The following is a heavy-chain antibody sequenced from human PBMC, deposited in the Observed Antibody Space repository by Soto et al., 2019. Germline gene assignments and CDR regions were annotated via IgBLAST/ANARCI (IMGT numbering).Heavy chain of an antibody. J-gene: IGHJ5*02. CDR1: GGSISSYY. CDR2: IYYSGST. D-gene: IGHD6-6*01. V-gene: IGHV4-59*01. Sequence: QVQLQESGPGLVKPSETLSLTCTVSGGSISSYYWSWIRQPPGKGLVWIGYIYYSGSTNYNPSLKSRVTISVDTSKNQFSLKLSSVTAADTAVYYCARRPRVTSSSSPGPTDNWFDPWGQGTLVTVSS. CDR3: ARRPRVTSSSSPGPTDNWFDP.